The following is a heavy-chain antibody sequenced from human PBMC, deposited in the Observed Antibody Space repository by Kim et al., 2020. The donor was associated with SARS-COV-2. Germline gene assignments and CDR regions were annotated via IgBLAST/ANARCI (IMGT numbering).Heavy chain of an antibody. Sequence: NPSLTSRVTISVDTSKNQFSLKLSSVTAADTAVYYCARERYSSSWFPFDYWGQGTLVTVSS. V-gene: IGHV4-34*01. D-gene: IGHD6-13*01. CDR3: ARERYSSSWFPFDY. J-gene: IGHJ4*02.